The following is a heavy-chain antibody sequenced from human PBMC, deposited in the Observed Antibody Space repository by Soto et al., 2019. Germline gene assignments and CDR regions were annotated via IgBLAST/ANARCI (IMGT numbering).Heavy chain of an antibody. CDR3: ARVDYYDSSGYYGY. V-gene: IGHV1-18*04. D-gene: IGHD3-22*01. CDR2: ISGYNGNT. Sequence: QVQLVQCGAEVKTPGASVKVSCKASGYTFTIYGISWVRQAPGQGLEWMGRISGYNGNTDYAQNLQDRVTLTTDASTSSVYMELRSLRSDDTAVYYCARVDYYDSSGYYGYWGQGTLITVSS. CDR1: GYTFTIYG. J-gene: IGHJ4*02.